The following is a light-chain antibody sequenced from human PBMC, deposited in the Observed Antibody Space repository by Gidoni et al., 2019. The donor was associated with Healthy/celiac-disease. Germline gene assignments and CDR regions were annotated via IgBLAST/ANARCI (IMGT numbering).Light chain of an antibody. CDR2: GKN. CDR1: SLRSDY. Sequence: SSELTQDPAVSVALGPTGSITCKGDSLRSDYASWYQQKPGQAPVLVIYGKNHRPSGIPDRFSGSISGNTASLTITGAQAEDEADYYCNSRDSSGNHRNVVFGGGTKLTV. J-gene: IGLJ2*01. CDR3: NSRDSSGNHRNVV. V-gene: IGLV3-19*01.